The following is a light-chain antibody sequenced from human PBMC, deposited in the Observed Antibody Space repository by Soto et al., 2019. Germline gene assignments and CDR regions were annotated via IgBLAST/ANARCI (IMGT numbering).Light chain of an antibody. Sequence: EIVMTQSPATLSVSPGERATLSCRASQSVSSNLAWYQQKPGQAPRLLIYGAFTRATGIPARFSGSGSGTEFTLTISSLQSEDFEVYYCQQYNNWPSITFGQGTRLEIK. J-gene: IGKJ5*01. CDR2: GAF. CDR3: QQYNNWPSIT. V-gene: IGKV3-15*01. CDR1: QSVSSN.